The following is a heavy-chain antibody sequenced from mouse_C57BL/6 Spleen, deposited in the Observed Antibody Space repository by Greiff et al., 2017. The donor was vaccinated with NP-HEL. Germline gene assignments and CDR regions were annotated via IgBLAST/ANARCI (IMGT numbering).Heavy chain of an antibody. Sequence: EVQLQESGAELVRPGASVKLSCTASGFNIKDDYMHWVKQRPEQGLEWIGWIDPENGDTEYASKFQGKATITADTSSNTAYLRLSSLTSEDTAVYYCTTRIYYDYPMDYWGQGTSVTVSS. CDR1: GFNIKDDY. CDR3: TTRIYYDYPMDY. J-gene: IGHJ4*01. V-gene: IGHV14-4*01. CDR2: IDPENGDT. D-gene: IGHD2-4*01.